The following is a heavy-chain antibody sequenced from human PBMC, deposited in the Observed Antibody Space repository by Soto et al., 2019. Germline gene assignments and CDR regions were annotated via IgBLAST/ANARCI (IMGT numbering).Heavy chain of an antibody. Sequence: QVQLVESGGGVVQPGRSLRLSCAASGFTFSSYGMHWVRQAPGKGLEWVAVISTDGSTKYDADSVKGRFTISRDNSRYTLNLQMNSLRPEDTAVYYCAKETHSSGYGSYFDYWGQGTLVTVSS. CDR2: ISTDGSTK. CDR3: AKETHSSGYGSYFDY. J-gene: IGHJ4*02. V-gene: IGHV3-30*18. D-gene: IGHD3-22*01. CDR1: GFTFSSYG.